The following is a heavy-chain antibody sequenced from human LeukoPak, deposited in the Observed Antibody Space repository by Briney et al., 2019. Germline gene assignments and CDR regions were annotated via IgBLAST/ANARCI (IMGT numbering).Heavy chain of an antibody. CDR3: ARDFLSYGSGSYSYYYYYMDV. V-gene: IGHV4-38-2*02. CDR2: IYHSGST. CDR1: GYSISSGYY. Sequence: SETLSLTCTVSGYSISSGYYWGWIRQPPGNGLEWIGSIYHSGSTNYNPSLKSRVTISVDTSKNQFSLKLSSVTAADTAVYYCARDFLSYGSGSYSYYYYYMDVWGKGTTVTISS. J-gene: IGHJ6*03. D-gene: IGHD3-10*01.